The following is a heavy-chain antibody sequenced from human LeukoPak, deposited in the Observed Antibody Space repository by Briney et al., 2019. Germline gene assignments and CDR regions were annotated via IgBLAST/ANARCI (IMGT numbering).Heavy chain of an antibody. V-gene: IGHV3-7*01. CDR1: GFTFSTYW. CDR3: AMGGQKSIAVTV. CDR2: IKQDGSEK. D-gene: IGHD6-19*01. Sequence: GGSLRLSCVVSGFTFSTYWMNWVRQAPGKGLEWVASIKQDGSEKKYVDSVKGRFTISRDNAKNSLYLQMNSLRGEDTAVYYCAMGGQKSIAVTVWGQGTLVTVSS. J-gene: IGHJ4*02.